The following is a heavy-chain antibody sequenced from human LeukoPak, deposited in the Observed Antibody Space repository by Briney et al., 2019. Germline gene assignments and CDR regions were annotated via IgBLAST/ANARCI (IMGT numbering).Heavy chain of an antibody. CDR1: GYTFTGYY. CDR2: INPNSGGT. D-gene: IGHD2-2*01. Sequence: GASVKVSCKASGYTFTGYYMHWVRQAPGQGLEWMGWINPNSGGTNYAQKFQGRVTMTRDTSISTAYMELSRLRSDDTAVYYCARGYCSSTSCYGELDYWGQGTLVTVSS. V-gene: IGHV1-2*02. J-gene: IGHJ4*02. CDR3: ARGYCSSTSCYGELDY.